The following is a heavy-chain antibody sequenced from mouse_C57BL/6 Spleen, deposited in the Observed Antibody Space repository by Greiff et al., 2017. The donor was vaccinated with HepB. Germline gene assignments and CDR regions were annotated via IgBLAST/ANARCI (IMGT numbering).Heavy chain of an antibody. D-gene: IGHD2-4*01. Sequence: EVKLMESGPGLVKPSQSLSLTCSVTGYSITSGYYWNWIRQFPGNKLEWMGYISYDGSNNYNPSLKNRISITRDTSKNQFFLKLNSVTTEDTATYYCARVGIYYDYDGAYWGQGTLVTVSA. CDR2: ISYDGSN. V-gene: IGHV3-6*01. CDR1: GYSITSGYY. J-gene: IGHJ3*01. CDR3: ARVGIYYDYDGAY.